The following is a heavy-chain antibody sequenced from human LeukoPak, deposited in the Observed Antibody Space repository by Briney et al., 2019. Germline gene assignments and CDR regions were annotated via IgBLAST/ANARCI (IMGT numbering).Heavy chain of an antibody. V-gene: IGHV1-69*01. Sequence: SVKVSCKAYGGTFRSYTISWVRQAPGQGLEWMGGIIPIFGTANYAQKFQGRVTITADESTSTAYMELSSLRSEDTAVYYCARDQGYRYGYGDFDYWGQGTLVTVSS. CDR3: ARDQGYRYGYGDFDY. CDR2: IIPIFGTA. CDR1: GGTFRSYT. J-gene: IGHJ4*02. D-gene: IGHD5-18*01.